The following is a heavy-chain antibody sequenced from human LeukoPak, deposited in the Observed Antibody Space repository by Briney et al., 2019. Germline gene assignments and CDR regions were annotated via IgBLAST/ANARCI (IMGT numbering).Heavy chain of an antibody. CDR3: ARRRGGSSHQKYYSDY. CDR2: IYYTGST. CDR1: GGSVSSGTFY. Sequence: SETLSLTCTVSGGSVSSGTFYWSWIRQPPGKGLEWIGNIYYTGSTNYSPSLKNRVTISVATFRNQFSLKLKSVTAADTAVYYCARRRGGSSHQKYYSDYWGQGTLVTVSS. D-gene: IGHD1-26*01. V-gene: IGHV4-61*01. J-gene: IGHJ4*02.